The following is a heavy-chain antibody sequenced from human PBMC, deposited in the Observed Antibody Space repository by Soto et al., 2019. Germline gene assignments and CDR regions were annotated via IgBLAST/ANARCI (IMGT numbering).Heavy chain of an antibody. D-gene: IGHD3-3*01. V-gene: IGHV1-69*01. CDR2: IIPIFGTA. CDR3: ARDLGRFLEWKKYYWFDP. CDR1: GGTFSSYA. J-gene: IGHJ5*02. Sequence: QVQLVQSGAEVKKPGSSVKVSCKASGGTFSSYAISWVRQAPGQGLEWMGGIIPIFGTANYAQKFQGRVTITADESTSTAYMELSSLRSEDTAVYYCARDLGRFLEWKKYYWFDPWGQGTLVTISS.